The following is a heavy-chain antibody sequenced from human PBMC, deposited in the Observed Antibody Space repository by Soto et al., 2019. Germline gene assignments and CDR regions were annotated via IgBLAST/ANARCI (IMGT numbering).Heavy chain of an antibody. CDR2: FSGGGGST. J-gene: IGHJ4*02. CDR1: GFTFSSYA. Sequence: GGSLRLSCAASGFTFSSYAMSWVRQAPGKGLEWVSTFSGGGGSTYYADSVKGRFTISRDNSKNTLYLQMNSLRAEDTAVYYCAKDMDFWSGYYRDFAYWGQGTLVTVSS. CDR3: AKDMDFWSGYYRDFAY. V-gene: IGHV3-23*01. D-gene: IGHD3-3*01.